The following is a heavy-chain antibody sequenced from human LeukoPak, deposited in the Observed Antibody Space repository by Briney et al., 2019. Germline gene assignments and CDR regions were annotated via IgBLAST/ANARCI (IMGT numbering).Heavy chain of an antibody. CDR1: GFTFSTYW. CDR3: ARDGHGVPLDY. Sequence: PGGSLRLSCAASGFTFSTYWMHWVRQVPGKGLVWVSRINSDGSSTRYADSVKGRFTISRDNAKDTLYLQMNSLRAEDTALYYCARDGHGVPLDYWGQGTLVTVSP. V-gene: IGHV3-74*01. J-gene: IGHJ4*02. D-gene: IGHD4-17*01. CDR2: INSDGSST.